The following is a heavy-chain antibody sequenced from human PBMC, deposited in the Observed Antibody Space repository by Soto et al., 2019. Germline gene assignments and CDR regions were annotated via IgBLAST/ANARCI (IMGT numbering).Heavy chain of an antibody. CDR1: GFTFSSYG. CDR3: AKELGSAAAGCYYYGMDV. Sequence: QVQLVESGGGVVQPGRSLRLSCAASGFTFSSYGMHWVRQAPGKGLEWVAVISYDGSNKYYADSVKGRFTISRDKSKNTLYLQMNSLRAEDTAVYYCAKELGSAAAGCYYYGMDVWGQGTTVPVSS. D-gene: IGHD6-13*01. CDR2: ISYDGSNK. J-gene: IGHJ6*02. V-gene: IGHV3-30*18.